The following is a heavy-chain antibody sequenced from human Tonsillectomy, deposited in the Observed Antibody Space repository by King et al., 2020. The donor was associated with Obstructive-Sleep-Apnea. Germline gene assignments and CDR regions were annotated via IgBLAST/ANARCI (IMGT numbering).Heavy chain of an antibody. CDR3: ARVRFGSGSYYNLADY. Sequence: VQLVESGGGLVQPGGSLRLSCAASGFTCSDHYMDWVRQAPGKGLEWVGRTRNKANSYTTEYAASVKGRFTISRDDSKNSLYLQMNSLKTEDTAVYYCARVRFGSGSYYNLADYWGQGTLVTVSS. D-gene: IGHD3-10*01. J-gene: IGHJ4*02. CDR2: TRNKANSYTT. CDR1: GFTCSDHY. V-gene: IGHV3-72*01.